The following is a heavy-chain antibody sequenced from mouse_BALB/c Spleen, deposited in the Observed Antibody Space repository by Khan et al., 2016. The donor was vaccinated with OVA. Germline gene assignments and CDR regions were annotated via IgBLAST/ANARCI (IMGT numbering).Heavy chain of an antibody. V-gene: IGHV1-4*01. CDR2: INPSNGYT. D-gene: IGHD1-1*01. CDR1: GYTFTSYS. CDR3: AMDFHYHGSRGALDY. J-gene: IGHJ4*01. Sequence: QVQLQQPGAELARPGASVKMSCKASGYTFTSYSMHWIKQRPGQGLEWIGNINPSNGYTNHNQKFRDKATLTADKSSSTAYMQLSSLTPEDSAVYYCAMDFHYHGSRGALDYLGHGTSVTVSS.